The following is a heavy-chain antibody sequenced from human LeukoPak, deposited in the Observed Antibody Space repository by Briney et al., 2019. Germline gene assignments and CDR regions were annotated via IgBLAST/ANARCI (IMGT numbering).Heavy chain of an antibody. Sequence: SETLSLTCNVSGGSISSGSYCWSWIRQPAGKGLEWIGHIHISGNTNYNPSLKSRVTISVDTSKNQFSLKLSSVTAADTAVYYCARVTGTTISYMDVWGKGTTVTVSS. CDR2: IHISGNT. V-gene: IGHV4-61*09. CDR1: GGSISSGSYC. J-gene: IGHJ6*03. D-gene: IGHD1-20*01. CDR3: ARVTGTTISYMDV.